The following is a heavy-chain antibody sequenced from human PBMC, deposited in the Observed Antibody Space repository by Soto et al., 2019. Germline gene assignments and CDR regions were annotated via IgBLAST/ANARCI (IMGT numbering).Heavy chain of an antibody. CDR2: ISAYNGNT. J-gene: IGHJ4*02. Sequence: SVKVSCKASGYTFTSYGISWVRQAPGQGLEGMGWISAYNGNTNYAQKLQGRVTMTTDTSTSTAYMELRSLRSEDTAVYYCASDDSSGYYFDYWGQGTLVTVSS. CDR3: ASDDSSGYYFDY. CDR1: GYTFTSYG. D-gene: IGHD3-22*01. V-gene: IGHV1-18*01.